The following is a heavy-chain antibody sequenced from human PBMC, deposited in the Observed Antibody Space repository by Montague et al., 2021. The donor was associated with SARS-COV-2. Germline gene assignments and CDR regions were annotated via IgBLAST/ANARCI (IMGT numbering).Heavy chain of an antibody. CDR1: GFTFSSYA. CDR2: IFSGGSST. CDR3: AKQYSSRWYPQYFQH. D-gene: IGHD6-13*01. V-gene: IGHV3-23*03. Sequence: SLRLSCAASGFTFSSYAMSWVRQAPGKGLERVSVIFSGGSSTYYAGSVKGRFTISRDNSKNTLYLQMNSLRAEDTAVYYCAKQYSSRWYPQYFQHWGQGTLVNVSS. J-gene: IGHJ1*01.